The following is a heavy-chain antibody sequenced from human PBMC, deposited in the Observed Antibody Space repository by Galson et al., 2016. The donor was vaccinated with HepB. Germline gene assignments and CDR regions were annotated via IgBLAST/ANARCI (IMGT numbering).Heavy chain of an antibody. V-gene: IGHV3-48*03. CDR3: SGHRYPSWFDF. J-gene: IGHJ4*02. D-gene: IGHD2-2*02. Sequence: SLRLSCALSEFTSSPYSSTWVRQFPGKGLEWLSYIGISGSPIFYADSVKGRITVSRDNAKNSVSLQMNNLRVADTGVYYRSGHRYPSWFDFWGRGTLVTVSS. CDR2: IGISGSPI. CDR1: EFTSSPYS.